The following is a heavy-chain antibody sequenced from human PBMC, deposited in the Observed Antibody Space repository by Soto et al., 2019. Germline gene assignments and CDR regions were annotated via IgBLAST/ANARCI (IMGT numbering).Heavy chain of an antibody. V-gene: IGHV3-23*01. CDR1: GFTVRSEA. CDR2: ISGSGGST. Sequence: GGCLILGCAASGFTVRSEAVSWVRQASGKGLEWVSAISGSGGSTYYADSVPGRFTISRDNSKNTLYLQMNGLRAEDTDVYYCAKSQDAGSYYYGMDVWGQGTRVTVSS. D-gene: IGHD1-26*01. CDR3: AKSQDAGSYYYGMDV. J-gene: IGHJ6*02.